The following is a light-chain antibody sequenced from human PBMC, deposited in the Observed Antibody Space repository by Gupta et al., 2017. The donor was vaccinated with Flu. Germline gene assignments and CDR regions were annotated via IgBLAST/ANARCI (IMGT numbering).Light chain of an antibody. CDR1: SYNIGNNT. CDR2: GKN. J-gene: IGLJ1*01. V-gene: IGLV1-44*01. CDR3: EARGNSLNQYV. Sequence: SVLTQPPSASRCPGQRVTISCYGNSYNIGNNTANWYQQHPGTAPKLLIYGKNRRPSGVPDRFSGSRSGNSASLNISAVQAEDEADYYCEARGNSLNQYVFGAGTKVTVL.